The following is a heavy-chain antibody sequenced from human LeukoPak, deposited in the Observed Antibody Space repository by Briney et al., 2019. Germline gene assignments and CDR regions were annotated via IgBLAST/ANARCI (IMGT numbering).Heavy chain of an antibody. Sequence: PGGSLRLSCAASGFTFSSYSMNWVRQAPGKGLEWVSYISSSSSTIYYADSVKGRFTISRDNAKNSLYLQMNSLRAEDTAVYYCARGYSSSRFDYWGQGTLVTVSS. V-gene: IGHV3-48*01. CDR1: GFTFSSYS. D-gene: IGHD6-13*01. J-gene: IGHJ4*02. CDR3: ARGYSSSRFDY. CDR2: ISSSSSTI.